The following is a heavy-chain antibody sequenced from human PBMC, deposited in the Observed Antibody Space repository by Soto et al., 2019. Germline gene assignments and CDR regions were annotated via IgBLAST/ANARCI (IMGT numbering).Heavy chain of an antibody. D-gene: IGHD6-13*01. CDR1: GYTFTSYV. V-gene: IGHV1-18*01. CDR2: ISAFKGNT. CDR3: ARGGSSRYGVDS. J-gene: IGHJ4*02. Sequence: VQLVQSGAEVKEPGASVKVSCKASGYTFTSYVISWVRQAPGQGLEWMGWISAFKGNTNYAQKLQGRVTMTTDTSTRTAYMELRSMRSDDTAVDYWARGGSSRYGVDSWGQGTLVTVSS.